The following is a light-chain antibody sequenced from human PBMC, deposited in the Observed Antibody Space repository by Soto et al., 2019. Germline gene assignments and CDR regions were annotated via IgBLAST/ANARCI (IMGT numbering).Light chain of an antibody. CDR3: QQHNNWTPWT. J-gene: IGKJ1*01. CDR1: QSVSSN. CDR2: GAS. Sequence: ELVMTQSPATLSVSPGERATLSCRARQSVSSNLAWYQQKPGQAPRLLMYGASTMATGIPDRFSGSGCGTEFTLTISILKSEDFAVYSCQQHNNWTPWTFGQGTKVEIK. V-gene: IGKV3-15*01.